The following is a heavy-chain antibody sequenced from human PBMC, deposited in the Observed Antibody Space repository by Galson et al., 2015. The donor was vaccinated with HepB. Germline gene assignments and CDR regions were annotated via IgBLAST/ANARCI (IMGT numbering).Heavy chain of an antibody. V-gene: IGHV3-53*04. D-gene: IGHD1-14*01. Sequence: SLRLSCAASGFTVSTNYMNWVRQAPGKGLEWASVIYSGGSRYYADSVEGRFTISRQNAENRVYLQMNNLRLEDTAVYYCAREGTWATGFSFDLWGRGTLVTVSS. CDR3: AREGTWATGFSFDL. CDR2: IYSGGSR. J-gene: IGHJ2*01. CDR1: GFTVSTNY.